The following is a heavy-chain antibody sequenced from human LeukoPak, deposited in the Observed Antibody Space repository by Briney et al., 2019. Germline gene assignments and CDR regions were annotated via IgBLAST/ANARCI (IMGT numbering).Heavy chain of an antibody. V-gene: IGHV4-30-2*05. Sequence: SETLSLTCAVSGGSISSGGYSWSWIRQPPGKGLEWIGYIYHSGSTYYNPSLESRVTISVDTSKNQFSLKLSSVTAADTAVYYCAREEITLVRRGPQGGWFDPWGQGTLVTVSS. CDR2: IYHSGST. J-gene: IGHJ5*02. D-gene: IGHD3-10*01. CDR3: AREEITLVRRGPQGGWFDP. CDR1: GGSISSGGYS.